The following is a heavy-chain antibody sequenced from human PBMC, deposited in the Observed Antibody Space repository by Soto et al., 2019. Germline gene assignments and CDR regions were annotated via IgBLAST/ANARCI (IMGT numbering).Heavy chain of an antibody. Sequence: QVQLVESGGDLVKPGGSLRLSCAASGYTFSDHYMSWIRQAPGKGLDWISYIDTSGTKIYYADSVKGRFTITRDNAKNALYLEINRLRDEETAVYYCASHYEMWSGYLSPVDYWGLGTLGTVSS. CDR1: GYTFSDHY. CDR3: ASHYEMWSGYLSPVDY. CDR2: IDTSGTKI. J-gene: IGHJ4*02. D-gene: IGHD3-3*01. V-gene: IGHV3-11*01.